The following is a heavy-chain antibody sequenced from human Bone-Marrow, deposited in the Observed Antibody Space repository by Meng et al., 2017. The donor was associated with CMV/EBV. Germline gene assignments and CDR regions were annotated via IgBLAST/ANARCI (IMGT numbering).Heavy chain of an antibody. CDR3: ARDRIYYYASGFFPSLAH. CDR2: ISGSGGNT. CDR1: GFTFSSYA. V-gene: IGHV3-23*01. J-gene: IGHJ4*02. D-gene: IGHD3-10*01. Sequence: GESLKISCAASGFTFSSYAMSWVRQAPGKGLEWVSIISGSGGNTYSADSVKGRFTISRDNSKNSLYLQMNSLRAEDTALYYCARDRIYYYASGFFPSLAHWGQGTLVTVSS.